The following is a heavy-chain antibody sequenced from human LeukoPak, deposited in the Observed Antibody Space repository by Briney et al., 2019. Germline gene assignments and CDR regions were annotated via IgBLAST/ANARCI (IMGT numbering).Heavy chain of an antibody. CDR3: ARDNEGY. J-gene: IGHJ4*02. CDR1: GYTFTSYD. D-gene: IGHD1-1*01. Sequence: SVKVSCRASGYTFTSYDINWVRQATGQGLEWMGWINPNSGGTNYAQKFQGRVTMTRDTSISTAYMELSRLRSDDTAVYYCARDNEGYWGQGTLVTVSS. V-gene: IGHV1-2*02. CDR2: INPNSGGT.